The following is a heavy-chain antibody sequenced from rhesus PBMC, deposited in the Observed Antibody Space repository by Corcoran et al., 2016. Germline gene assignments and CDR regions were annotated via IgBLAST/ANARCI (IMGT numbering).Heavy chain of an antibody. CDR3: ARRRIAAATYYFDY. CDR1: GGSISDDYY. J-gene: IGHJ4*01. V-gene: IGHV4-106*01. CDR2: IYGSGGGT. D-gene: IGHD6-31*01. Sequence: QVQLQESGPGLVKPSATLSLTCAVSGGSISDDYYWSWIRPPPGQGLAWSGYIYGSGGGTNYNPSLKNRVTISIDTSKNQFSLKLSSVTAADTAVYYCARRRIAAATYYFDYWGQGVLVTVSS.